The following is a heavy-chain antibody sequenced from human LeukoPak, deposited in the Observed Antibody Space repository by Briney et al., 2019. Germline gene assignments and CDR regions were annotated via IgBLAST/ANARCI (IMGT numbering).Heavy chain of an antibody. J-gene: IGHJ4*02. Sequence: SSETLSLTCAVYGGSFSGYYWSWIRQPPGKGLKWIGEINHSGSTNYNPSLKSRVTISVDTSKNQFSLKLSSVTAADTAVYYCARGRMETHSYYDFWSGYRPLYFDYWGQGTLVTVSS. V-gene: IGHV4-34*01. D-gene: IGHD3-3*01. CDR1: GGSFSGYY. CDR2: INHSGST. CDR3: ARGRMETHSYYDFWSGYRPLYFDY.